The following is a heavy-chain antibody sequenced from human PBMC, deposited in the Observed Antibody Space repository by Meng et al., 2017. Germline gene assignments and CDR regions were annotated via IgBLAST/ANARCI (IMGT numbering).Heavy chain of an antibody. CDR1: GFTFSDYY. J-gene: IGHJ6*02. CDR3: ARDTPADVVVPAAIELQLTVGGIDV. Sequence: GESLKISCAASGFTFSDYYMSWIRQAPGKGLEWVSYISSSGSTIYYADSVKGRFTISRDNAKNSLYLQMNSLRAEDTAVYYCARDTPADVVVPAAIELQLTVGGIDVWGQGTTVTVSS. CDR2: ISSSGSTI. V-gene: IGHV3-11*01. D-gene: IGHD2-2*01.